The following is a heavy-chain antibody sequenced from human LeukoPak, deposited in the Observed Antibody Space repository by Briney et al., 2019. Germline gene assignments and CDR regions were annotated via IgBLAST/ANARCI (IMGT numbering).Heavy chain of an antibody. CDR1: GGSISSGGYY. Sequence: PSETLSLTCTVSGGSISSGGYYWSWIRQHPGTGLEWIGYIYYSGSTYYNPSLKSRVTISVDTSKNQFSLKLSSVTAADTAVYYCARETITSELSGAYYYYGMDVWGQGTTVTVSS. D-gene: IGHD1-14*01. J-gene: IGHJ6*02. CDR3: ARETITSELSGAYYYYGMDV. CDR2: IYYSGST. V-gene: IGHV4-31*03.